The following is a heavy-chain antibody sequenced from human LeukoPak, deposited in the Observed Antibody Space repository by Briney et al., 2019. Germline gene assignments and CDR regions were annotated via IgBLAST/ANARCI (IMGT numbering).Heavy chain of an antibody. J-gene: IGHJ4*02. CDR3: ARGSADFDY. CDR2: VSSSSSYI. CDR1: GFIFSTYT. Sequence: GGSLRLSCAASGFIFSTYTMNWVRQAPGKGLEWVSSVSSSSSYIYYADSVKGRFTISRDNAKNSLYPQMNSLRAEDTAVYYCARGSADFDYWGQGTLVTVSS. D-gene: IGHD6-19*01. V-gene: IGHV3-21*06.